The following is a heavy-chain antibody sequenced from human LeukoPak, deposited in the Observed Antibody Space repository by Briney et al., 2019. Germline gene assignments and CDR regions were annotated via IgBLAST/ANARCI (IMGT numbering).Heavy chain of an antibody. D-gene: IGHD3-9*01. CDR2: INPNTGGT. Sequence: ASVKVSCKASGYIFTGYYLHWVRQAPGQGLEWMGWINPNTGGTNFAQKFQGRVTMTRDTSISTAYMELSRLRSDDTAVYYCARDADYDLLTGYRPSRAFDVWGPGTMVTVPS. V-gene: IGHV1-2*02. CDR3: ARDADYDLLTGYRPSRAFDV. J-gene: IGHJ3*01. CDR1: GYIFTGYY.